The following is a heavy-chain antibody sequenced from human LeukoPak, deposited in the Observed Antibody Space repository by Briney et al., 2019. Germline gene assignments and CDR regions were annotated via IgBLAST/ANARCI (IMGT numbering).Heavy chain of an antibody. D-gene: IGHD3-16*01. J-gene: IGHJ4*02. CDR3: ARDNPFGGY. V-gene: IGHV3-7*03. CDR1: GFTFSTYW. Sequence: PGGSLRLSCAASGFTFSTYWMSWVRQAPGEGLEWVANIREDGGEKNYVDSVKGRFTISRDNAKNSLYLQMNSLRAEDTALYYCARDNPFGGYWGQGTLVTVSS. CDR2: IREDGGEK.